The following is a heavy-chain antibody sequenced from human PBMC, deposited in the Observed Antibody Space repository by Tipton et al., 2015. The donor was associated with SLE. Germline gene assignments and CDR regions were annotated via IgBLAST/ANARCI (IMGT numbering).Heavy chain of an antibody. J-gene: IGHJ4*02. CDR1: GFTFSSYW. Sequence: SLRLSCAASGFTFSSYWMHWVRQAPGKGLVWVSRINSDGSSTSYADSVKGRFTISRDNAKNSLYLQMNSLRAEDTAVYYCARVGVDSSGLYFDYWGQGTLVTVSS. V-gene: IGHV3-74*01. D-gene: IGHD3-22*01. CDR3: ARVGVDSSGLYFDY. CDR2: INSDGSST.